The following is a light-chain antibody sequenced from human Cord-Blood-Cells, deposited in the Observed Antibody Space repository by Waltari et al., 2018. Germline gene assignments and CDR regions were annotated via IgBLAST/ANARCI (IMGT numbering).Light chain of an antibody. V-gene: IGLV2-14*01. CDR3: SSYTSSSTLV. J-gene: IGLJ1*01. CDR1: SSDVGGYNS. CDR2: DVS. Sequence: QSALTQPASVSGSPGQSSTISCTGTSSDVGGYNSVSWYQQHPGKAPKLMIYDVSNRPSGVSNRVSGSKSGNTASLTISGLQAEDEADYYCSSYTSSSTLVFGTGTKVTVL.